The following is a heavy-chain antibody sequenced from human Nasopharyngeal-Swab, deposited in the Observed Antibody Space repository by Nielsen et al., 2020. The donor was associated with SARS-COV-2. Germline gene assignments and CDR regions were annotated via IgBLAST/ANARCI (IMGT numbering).Heavy chain of an antibody. CDR2: INWNGGST. CDR1: GFTFDDYG. CDR3: ARSGSGYARGWFDP. D-gene: IGHD5-12*01. J-gene: IGHJ5*02. V-gene: IGHV3-20*01. Sequence: GGSLRLSCAASGFTFDDYGMSWVRQAPGKGLEWVSGINWNGGSTGYADSVKGRFTISRDNAKNSLYLQMNSLRAEDTALYHCARSGSGYARGWFDPWGQGTLVTSPQ.